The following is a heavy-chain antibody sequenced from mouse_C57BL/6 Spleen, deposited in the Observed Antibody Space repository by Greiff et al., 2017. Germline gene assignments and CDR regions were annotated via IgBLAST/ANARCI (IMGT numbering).Heavy chain of an antibody. D-gene: IGHD1-1*01. Sequence: EVQLQQPGPGLVKPSQSLSLTCSVTGYSITSGYYWNWIRQFPGNKLEWMGYISYDGSNNYNPSLKNRISITRDTSKNQFFLKLNSVTTEDTATYYCARNYYYGSLYAMDYWGQGTSVTVSS. CDR3: ARNYYYGSLYAMDY. J-gene: IGHJ4*01. CDR1: GYSITSGYY. CDR2: ISYDGSN. V-gene: IGHV3-6*01.